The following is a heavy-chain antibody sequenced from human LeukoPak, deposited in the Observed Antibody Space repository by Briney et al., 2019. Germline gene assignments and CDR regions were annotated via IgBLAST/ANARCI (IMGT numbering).Heavy chain of an antibody. D-gene: IGHD5-24*01. CDR1: VGSISSGSYY. CDR3: ASTSRLSRLTMATTPNFDY. Sequence: SQTLPLTCTVSVGSISSGSYYWSWIRQPAGKGLEWIGRIYTSGSTNYNPSLKSRVTISVDTSKNQFSLKLSSVTAADTAVYYCASTSRLSRLTMATTPNFDYWGQGTLVTVSS. CDR2: IYTSGST. J-gene: IGHJ4*02. V-gene: IGHV4-61*02.